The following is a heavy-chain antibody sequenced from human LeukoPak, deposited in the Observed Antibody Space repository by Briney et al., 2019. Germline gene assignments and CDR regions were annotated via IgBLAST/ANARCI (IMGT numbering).Heavy chain of an antibody. D-gene: IGHD1-1*01. Sequence: GGSLRLSCAASGFAFSSYAMHWVRQAPGKGLEWVAVISYDGSNKYYADSVKGRFTISRDNAKNSLYLQMNSLRAEDTAVYYCARGLGSNSVQIDYWGQGTLVTVSS. CDR2: ISYDGSNK. J-gene: IGHJ4*02. CDR1: GFAFSSYA. V-gene: IGHV3-30-3*01. CDR3: ARGLGSNSVQIDY.